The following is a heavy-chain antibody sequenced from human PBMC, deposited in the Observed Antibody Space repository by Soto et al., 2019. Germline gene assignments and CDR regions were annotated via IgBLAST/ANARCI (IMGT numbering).Heavy chain of an antibody. J-gene: IGHJ5*02. Sequence: SDTLSLTCSISGGSISSSSYYWGWIRQTPGKGLEWIGTIYHSCSSYYNPSLKSRVTISVDTSKYQFSLNLRYVTAANTVLYYCVTPKNPGAGTGWFDPWGQGTQVTASS. CDR3: VTPKNPGAGTGWFDP. D-gene: IGHD6-13*01. V-gene: IGHV4-39*01. CDR2: IYHSCSS. CDR1: GGSISSSSYY.